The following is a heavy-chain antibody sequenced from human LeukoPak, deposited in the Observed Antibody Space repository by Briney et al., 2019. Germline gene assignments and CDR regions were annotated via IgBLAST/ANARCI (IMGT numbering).Heavy chain of an antibody. D-gene: IGHD3-10*01. Sequence: GGSLRLSCAASGFTFSGSAMHWVRQASGKGLEWVGRIRSKANSYATAYAASVKGRFTISRDDSKNTAYLQMNSLKTEDTAVYYCTAFGELLARLLGNFDYWGQGTLVTVSS. J-gene: IGHJ4*02. CDR3: TAFGELLARLLGNFDY. CDR1: GFTFSGSA. CDR2: IRSKANSYAT. V-gene: IGHV3-73*01.